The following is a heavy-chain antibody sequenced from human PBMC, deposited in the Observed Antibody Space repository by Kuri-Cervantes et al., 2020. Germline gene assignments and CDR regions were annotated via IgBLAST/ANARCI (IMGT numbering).Heavy chain of an antibody. D-gene: IGHD2-15*01. J-gene: IGHJ5*02. CDR2: IYSGGST. V-gene: IGHV3-53*01. Sequence: GGSLRLSCAASGLTVSSNYMSWVRQAPGKGLEWVSVIYSGGSTYYADSVKGRFTISRDNSKNTLYLQMNSLRAEDTAVYYCARGVVVAATLGWFDPWGQGTLVTVSS. CDR3: ARGVVVAATLGWFDP. CDR1: GLTVSSNY.